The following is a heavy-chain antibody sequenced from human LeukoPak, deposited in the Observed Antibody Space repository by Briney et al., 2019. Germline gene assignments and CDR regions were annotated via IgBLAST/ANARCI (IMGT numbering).Heavy chain of an antibody. V-gene: IGHV3-11*04. D-gene: IGHD3-9*01. Sequence: PGGSLRLSCAASGFTFSDYYMSWIRQAPGKGLEWVSYISSSGSTIYYADSVKGRFTISRDNAKNSLYLQMNSLRAEDTAVYYCAREGGYDILTGVGNWFDPWGQGTLVTVSS. CDR2: ISSSGSTI. CDR3: AREGGYDILTGVGNWFDP. CDR1: GFTFSDYY. J-gene: IGHJ5*02.